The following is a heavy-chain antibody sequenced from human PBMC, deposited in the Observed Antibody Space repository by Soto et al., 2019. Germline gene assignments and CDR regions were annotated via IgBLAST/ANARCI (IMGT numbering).Heavy chain of an antibody. J-gene: IGHJ4*02. Sequence: GGSLRLSCAASGFTFSSYAMHWVRQAPGKGLEWVAVISYDGSNKYYADSVKGRFTISRDNSKNTLYLQMNSLRAEDTAVYYCARDLAGFPGGSCHNWGQGTLVTVSS. CDR1: GFTFSSYA. CDR3: ARDLAGFPGGSCHN. V-gene: IGHV3-30-3*01. D-gene: IGHD2-15*01. CDR2: ISYDGSNK.